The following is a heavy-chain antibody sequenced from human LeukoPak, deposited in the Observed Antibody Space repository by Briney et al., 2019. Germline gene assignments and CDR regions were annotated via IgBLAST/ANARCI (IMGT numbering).Heavy chain of an antibody. D-gene: IGHD1-1*01. Sequence: SETLSLTCAVYGGSFSGYYWSWIRQPPGKGLEWIGYIYYSGSTNYNPSLKSRVTISVDTSKNQFSLKLSSVTAADTAVYYCARGPTKLDYWGQGTLVTVSS. CDR2: IYYSGST. V-gene: IGHV4-59*01. J-gene: IGHJ4*02. CDR3: ARGPTKLDY. CDR1: GGSFSGYY.